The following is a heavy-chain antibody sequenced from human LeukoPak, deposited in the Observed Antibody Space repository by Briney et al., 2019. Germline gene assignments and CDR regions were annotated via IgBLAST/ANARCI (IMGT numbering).Heavy chain of an antibody. CDR1: GFTFRSYG. J-gene: IGHJ5*01. CDR3: AKDDGWELRLSGADS. D-gene: IGHD2-21*01. V-gene: IGHV3-30*02. Sequence: PGGSLRLSCAAFGFTFRSYGMHWVRQAPGKGLEWVAFVRYDGDNKNYADSVKGRFTISRDNSKNTLYLQMSSLRPEDTALYYCAKDDGWELRLSGADSWGQGTRVTVSS. CDR2: VRYDGDNK.